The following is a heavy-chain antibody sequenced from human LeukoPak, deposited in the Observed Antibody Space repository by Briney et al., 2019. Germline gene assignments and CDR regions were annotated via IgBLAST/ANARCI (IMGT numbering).Heavy chain of an antibody. CDR3: ATAGYYEGLFDY. CDR1: GYTLTQLS. CDR2: FDPEDGET. V-gene: IGHV1-24*01. Sequence: ASVKVSCKVSGYTLTQLSMHWVRQAPGNGLEWMGGFDPEDGETIYTQKFQGRVTMTEDTSTDTAYMELSSLISEDTAVFYCATAGYYEGLFDYWGQGTLVTVSS. D-gene: IGHD3-22*01. J-gene: IGHJ4*02.